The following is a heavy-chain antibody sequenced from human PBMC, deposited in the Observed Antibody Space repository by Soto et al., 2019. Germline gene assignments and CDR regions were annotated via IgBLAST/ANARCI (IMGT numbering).Heavy chain of an antibody. J-gene: IGHJ2*01. D-gene: IGHD2-15*01. CDR3: ARDGRIRRPDWYFDL. Sequence: EVQLVESGGGLVQPGRSLRLSCEASGFTFEDYAMHWVRQAPGKGPEWVSGISWNSGRIGYADSVKGRFTVSRDNAKNSLYLQMNSLRAEDTAVYYCARDGRIRRPDWYFDLWGRGTLVTVSS. CDR1: GFTFEDYA. CDR2: ISWNSGRI. V-gene: IGHV3-9*01.